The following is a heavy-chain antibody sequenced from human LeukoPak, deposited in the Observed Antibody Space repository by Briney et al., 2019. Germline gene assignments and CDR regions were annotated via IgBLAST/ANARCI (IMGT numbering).Heavy chain of an antibody. CDR2: IFYSGST. D-gene: IGHD4-11*01. Sequence: SETLSLTCTVSSGSISTSNYYWGWVRQPPGKALEWIGNIFYSGSTYYSPSLKSRVTISLDTSRNQFSLKLSSVTAADTAVYYCARAVPPYSTEGWGQGTLVTVSS. J-gene: IGHJ4*02. CDR1: SGSISTSNYY. CDR3: ARAVPPYSTEG. V-gene: IGHV4-39*07.